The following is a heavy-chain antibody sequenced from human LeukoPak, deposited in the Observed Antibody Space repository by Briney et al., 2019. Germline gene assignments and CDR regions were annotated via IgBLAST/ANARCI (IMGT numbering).Heavy chain of an antibody. CDR1: GGSISSGVYY. V-gene: IGHV4-31*03. Sequence: SETLSLTCTVSGGSISSGVYYWTWIRQHPWKGLEGIGYIYYSWSAYYNPSLKSRVTISVATSKNQFSLKLRSVTAADMAVYYCARDGGHCNSTIYPQPGSFDYWGQGILVTVSS. J-gene: IGHJ4*02. CDR3: ARDGGHCNSTIYPQPGSFDY. D-gene: IGHD2-2*01. CDR2: IYYSWSA.